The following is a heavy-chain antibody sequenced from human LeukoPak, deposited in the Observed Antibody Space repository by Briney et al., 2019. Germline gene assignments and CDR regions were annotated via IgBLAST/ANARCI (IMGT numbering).Heavy chain of an antibody. CDR2: ISWNGSNK. J-gene: IGHJ4*02. D-gene: IGHD3-22*01. Sequence: GGSLRLSCAASGFTFGDYGMNWVRQAPGKGLEWVSCISWNGSNKGYADSVKGRFTISRDNAKNSLYLQMNSLRAEDTALYYCARGDDRSVTHMAFYWGQGALVTASS. V-gene: IGHV3-20*04. CDR3: ARGDDRSVTHMAFY. CDR1: GFTFGDYG.